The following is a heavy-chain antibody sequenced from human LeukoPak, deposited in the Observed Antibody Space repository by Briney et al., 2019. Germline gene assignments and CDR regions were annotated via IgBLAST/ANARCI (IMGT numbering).Heavy chain of an antibody. J-gene: IGHJ4*02. CDR2: IHSSGRT. CDR3: ARYLYGSGGLDY. D-gene: IGHD3-10*01. CDR1: GGSISSYY. V-gene: IGHV4-59*01. Sequence: PSETLSLTCTVSGGSISSYYWSWIRQPPGKGLEWVGYIHSSGRTSYNPSLKSRVTISVDTSKNQFSLKLSSVTAADTAMYYCARYLYGSGGLDYWGQGTLVTVSS.